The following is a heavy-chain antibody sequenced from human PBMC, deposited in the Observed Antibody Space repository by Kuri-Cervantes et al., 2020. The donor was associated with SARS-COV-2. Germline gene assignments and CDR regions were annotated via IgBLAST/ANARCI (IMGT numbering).Heavy chain of an antibody. V-gene: IGHV3-48*01. CDR2: ISGSSSTI. J-gene: IGHJ4*02. CDR3: ARDRTILDYFDY. Sequence: GESLKISCAASGFTFSSYSMNWVRQAPGKGLEWVSYISGSSSTIYYADSVKGRFTISRDNAKNSLYLQMNSLRAEDTAVYYCARDRTILDYFDYWGQGTLVTVSS. D-gene: IGHD3-9*01. CDR1: GFTFSSYS.